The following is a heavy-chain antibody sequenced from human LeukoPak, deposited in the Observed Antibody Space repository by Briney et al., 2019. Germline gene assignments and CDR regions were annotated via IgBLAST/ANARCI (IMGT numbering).Heavy chain of an antibody. Sequence: GGSLRLSCAASGFTFSSYWMGWVRQAPGKGLEWVANIKQDGSEKYYVDSVKGRFTISRDDAKNSLYLQMNSLRAEDTAVYYCARGDQITMVRGVTPFDYWGQGTLVTVSS. CDR3: ARGDQITMVRGVTPFDY. D-gene: IGHD3-10*01. J-gene: IGHJ4*02. CDR1: GFTFSSYW. V-gene: IGHV3-7*01. CDR2: IKQDGSEK.